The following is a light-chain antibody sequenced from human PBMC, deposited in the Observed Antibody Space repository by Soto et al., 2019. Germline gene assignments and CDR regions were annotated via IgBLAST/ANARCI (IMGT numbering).Light chain of an antibody. CDR2: GAS. CDR1: QSVGSNL. Sequence: EIVLTQSPGTLSLSPGERATLSCRASQSVGSNLLAWYQQQRGQAPMLRIYGASNRATGIPDRFSGSGSGTDFTLTSNRLQPDDFATYYCEHYTLCSAPFGQG. CDR3: EHYTLCSAP. V-gene: IGKV3-20*01. J-gene: IGKJ5*01.